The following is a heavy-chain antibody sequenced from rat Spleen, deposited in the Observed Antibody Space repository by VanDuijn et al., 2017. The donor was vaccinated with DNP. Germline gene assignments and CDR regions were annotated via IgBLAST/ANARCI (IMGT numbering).Heavy chain of an antibody. CDR1: GFSLTSYT. CDR2: MSSGGST. Sequence: QVQLKESGPGLVQPSQTLSLTCTVSGFSLTSYTVSWVRQPPGKGLEWIAAMSSGGSTYYNSALKSRLSISRDTSKSQVFLKMNSLQTEDTAMYFCARHSSYPLYYAMDAWGQGTSVTVSS. J-gene: IGHJ4*01. V-gene: IGHV2-6*01. D-gene: IGHD1-2*01. CDR3: ARHSSYPLYYAMDA.